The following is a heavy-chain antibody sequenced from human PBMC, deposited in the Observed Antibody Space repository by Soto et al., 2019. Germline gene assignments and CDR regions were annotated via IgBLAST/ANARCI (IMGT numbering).Heavy chain of an antibody. V-gene: IGHV1-8*01. J-gene: IGHJ5*02. CDR2: MNPNSGNT. Sequence: ASVKVSCKASGYTFTSYDINWVRQATGQGLEWMGWMNPNSGNTGYAQKFQGRVTMTRNTSISTAYMELSSLRSEDTAVYYCARGLRFLEWLPGPGFDPWGQGTLVTVSS. D-gene: IGHD3-3*01. CDR3: ARGLRFLEWLPGPGFDP. CDR1: GYTFTSYD.